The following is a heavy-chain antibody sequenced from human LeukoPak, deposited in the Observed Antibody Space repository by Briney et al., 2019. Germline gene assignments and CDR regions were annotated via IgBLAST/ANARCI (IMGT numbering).Heavy chain of an antibody. D-gene: IGHD3-10*01. V-gene: IGHV4-31*03. CDR2: IYYSGST. CDR3: ARGTHYYGSGEKPQLFDY. CDR1: GGSISSGGYY. J-gene: IGHJ4*02. Sequence: SQTLSLTCTVSGGSISSGGYYWSWIRQHPGKGLEWIGYIYYSGSTYYNPSLKSRVTISVDTSKNQFSLKLSSVTAADTAVYYCARGTHYYGSGEKPQLFDYWGRGTLVTVSS.